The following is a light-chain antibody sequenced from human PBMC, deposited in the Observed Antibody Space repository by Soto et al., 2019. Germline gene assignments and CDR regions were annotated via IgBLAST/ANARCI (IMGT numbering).Light chain of an antibody. V-gene: IGLV2-23*01. CDR3: CSYAGGTSVI. CDR1: SSDVGRYSL. CDR2: EDV. J-gene: IGLJ2*01. Sequence: QPASVSGSPGQSLTISCTGTSSDVGRYSLVSWYQQHPGKAPKLIIYEDVERPSGVSYRFSGSKSGNTASLTISGLQTEDEADYYCCSYAGGTSVIFGGGTKVTVL.